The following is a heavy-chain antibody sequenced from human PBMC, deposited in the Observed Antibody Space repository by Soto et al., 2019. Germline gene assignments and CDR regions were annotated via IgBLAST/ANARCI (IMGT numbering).Heavy chain of an antibody. CDR1: GFTVSSFG. V-gene: IGHV3-64D*06. D-gene: IGHD6-13*01. CDR2: LSSNGIGT. CDR3: VKDMGQAAVGIRYPYGLDV. Sequence: GALRLSCSGSGFTVSSFGMHWVRQAPGKGLEHVSTLSSNGIGTYYADSVKGRFTFSRDTSKNTLYLQMSSLRTEDTAVYYCVKDMGQAAVGIRYPYGLDVWGLGTTVTVSS. J-gene: IGHJ6*02.